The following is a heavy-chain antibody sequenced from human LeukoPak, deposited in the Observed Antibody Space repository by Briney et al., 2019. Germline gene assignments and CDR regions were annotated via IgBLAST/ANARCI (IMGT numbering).Heavy chain of an antibody. Sequence: VGSLRLSCAASGFNFVDYGMSGVRQVPGKGLEGVSGINWNGGGRHYADSVKGRFTISTDDAKSSLYLQMNSLRAEDTALYLCARVLEFRLGDVSFSSGTDYWGQGILVTVSS. D-gene: IGHD3-16*02. CDR1: GFNFVDYG. V-gene: IGHV3-20*04. J-gene: IGHJ4*02. CDR3: ARVLEFRLGDVSFSSGTDY. CDR2: INWNGGGR.